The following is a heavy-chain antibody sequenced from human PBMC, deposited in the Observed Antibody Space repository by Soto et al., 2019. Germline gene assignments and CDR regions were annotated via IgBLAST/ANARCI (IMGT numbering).Heavy chain of an antibody. CDR3: AKVTSEIVLMVYATTYYFDY. Sequence: LSCAASGFTFSSYAMSWVRQAPGKGLEWVSGVSDSGGSTYYADSVKGRFTSSRDNSKNTLYLQMNSLRAEDTAVYYCAKVTSEIVLMVYATTYYFDYWGQGTLVTVSS. CDR1: GFTFSSYA. V-gene: IGHV3-23*01. J-gene: IGHJ4*02. CDR2: VSDSGGST. D-gene: IGHD2-8*01.